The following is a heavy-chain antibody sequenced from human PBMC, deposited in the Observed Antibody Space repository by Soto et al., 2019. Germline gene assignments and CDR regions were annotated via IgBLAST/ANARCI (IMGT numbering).Heavy chain of an antibody. V-gene: IGHV1-3*01. CDR2: INAGNGNT. Sequence: ASVKVSSKASGYTFTNYAMHWVRQAPGQRLEWMGWINAGNGNTKSSQKFQGRVTITRDTSASTAYMELSSLRSEDTALYYCARGDYYDIHDYWGQGTLVTVSS. D-gene: IGHD3-22*01. J-gene: IGHJ4*02. CDR3: ARGDYYDIHDY. CDR1: GYTFTNYA.